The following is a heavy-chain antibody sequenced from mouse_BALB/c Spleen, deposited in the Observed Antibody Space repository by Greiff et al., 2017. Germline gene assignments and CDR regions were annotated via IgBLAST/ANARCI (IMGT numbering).Heavy chain of an antibody. CDR1: GFNIKDTY. Sequence: VQLQQSGAELVKPGASVKLSCTASGFNIKDTYMHWVKQRPEQGLEWIGRIDPANGNTKYDPKFQGKATITADTSSNTAYLQLSSLTSEDTAVYYCARGYGYVGYYVDDWGQGTTLTVSA. J-gene: IGHJ2*01. V-gene: IGHV14-3*02. CDR2: IDPANGNT. D-gene: IGHD1-2*01. CDR3: ARGYGYVGYYVDD.